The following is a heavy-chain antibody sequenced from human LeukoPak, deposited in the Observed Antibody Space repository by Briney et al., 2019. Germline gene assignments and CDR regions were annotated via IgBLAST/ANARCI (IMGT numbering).Heavy chain of an antibody. V-gene: IGHV4-59*11. CDR2: IYYSGTT. Sequence: SETLSLTCTVSGDSISGHYWNWIRQTPGKGLEWIGYIYYSGTTNYNPSLKSRVTISLDTSKNQFSLKLSSVTAADTAVYYCARELVATPTDLYYFDYWGQGTLVTVSS. D-gene: IGHD5-12*01. CDR3: ARELVATPTDLYYFDY. J-gene: IGHJ4*02. CDR1: GDSISGHY.